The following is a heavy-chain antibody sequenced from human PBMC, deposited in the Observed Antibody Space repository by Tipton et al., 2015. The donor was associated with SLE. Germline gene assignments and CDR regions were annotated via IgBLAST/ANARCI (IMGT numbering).Heavy chain of an antibody. Sequence: SLRLSCAASGFTFDDSAMNWVRQAPGKGLEWVSSISETGDSTHYADSVKGRFTISRDNSKSTLYLQMSSLRAEDTAVYYCAKQLVDVWGQGTMVIVSS. CDR2: ISETGDST. J-gene: IGHJ3*01. D-gene: IGHD1-1*01. V-gene: IGHV3-23*01. CDR1: GFTFDDSA. CDR3: AKQLVDV.